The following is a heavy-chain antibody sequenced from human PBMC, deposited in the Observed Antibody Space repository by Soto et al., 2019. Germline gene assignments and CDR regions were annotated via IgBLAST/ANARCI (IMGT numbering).Heavy chain of an antibody. CDR2: TYYRSKWYN. D-gene: IGHD3-3*01. CDR1: GDSVSSNSAA. Sequence: SQTLSLTCAISGDSVSSNSAAWNWIRQSPSRGLEWLGRTYYRSKWYNDYAVSVKSRITINPDTSKNQLSLQLNSVTPEDTAVYYCARGLHSYDFCSGYSPPASYSGMAVWAQGTTVTVS. J-gene: IGHJ6*02. V-gene: IGHV6-1*01. CDR3: ARGLHSYDFCSGYSPPASYSGMAV.